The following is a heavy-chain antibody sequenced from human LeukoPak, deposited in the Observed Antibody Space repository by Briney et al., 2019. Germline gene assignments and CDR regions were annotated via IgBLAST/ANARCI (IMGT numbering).Heavy chain of an antibody. J-gene: IGHJ4*02. CDR3: ARDAFGIFDY. CDR1: GFTFSSYW. V-gene: IGHV3-7*01. Sequence: GGSLTLSCAVSGFTFSSYWVRWARHAPGKGLEWVCEIKQDGSESYYGDSVKGRFTISRDNAKNSLYLQMNSLRAEDTAVYYCARDAFGIFDYWGQGTLVTVSS. CDR2: IKQDGSES. D-gene: IGHD3-10*01.